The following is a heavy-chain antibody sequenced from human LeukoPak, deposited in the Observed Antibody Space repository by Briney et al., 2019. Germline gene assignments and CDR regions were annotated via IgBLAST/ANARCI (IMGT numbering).Heavy chain of an antibody. J-gene: IGHJ4*02. CDR1: GGTFSSYA. V-gene: IGHV1-69*13. D-gene: IGHD6-13*01. Sequence: SVKVSCKASGGTFSSYAISWVRQAPGQGLEWMGGIIPIFGTANYAQKFQGRVTIPADESTSTAYMELSSLRSDDTAVYYCATETTAGTLDYWGQGTLVTVYS. CDR2: IIPIFGTA. CDR3: ATETTAGTLDY.